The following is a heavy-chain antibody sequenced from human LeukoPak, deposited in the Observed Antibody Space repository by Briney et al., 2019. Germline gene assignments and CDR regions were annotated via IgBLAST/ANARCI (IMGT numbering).Heavy chain of an antibody. Sequence: GGSLRLSCAASGFTFSSYGMHWVRQAPGKGLEWVAVIWYDGSNKYYADSVKGRFTISRDNSKNTLYLQMNSLRAEDTAVYYCARGRLRAYWYFDLWGRGTLVTVSS. V-gene: IGHV3-33*01. CDR2: IWYDGSNK. D-gene: IGHD4-17*01. J-gene: IGHJ2*01. CDR3: ARGRLRAYWYFDL. CDR1: GFTFSSYG.